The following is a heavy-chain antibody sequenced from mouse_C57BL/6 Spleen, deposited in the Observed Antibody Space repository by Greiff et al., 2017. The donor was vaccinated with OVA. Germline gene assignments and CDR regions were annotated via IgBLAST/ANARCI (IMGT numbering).Heavy chain of an antibody. CDR3: ARGGYPWYFDV. Sequence: QVQLQQPGAELVRPGSSVKLSCKASGYTFTSYWMHWVKQRPIQGLEWIGNIDPSDSETHYNQKFKDKATLTVDKSSSTAYMQLSSLTSEDSAVYYCARGGYPWYFDVWGTGTTVTVSS. D-gene: IGHD2-2*01. CDR1: GYTFTSYW. V-gene: IGHV1-52*01. CDR2: IDPSDSET. J-gene: IGHJ1*03.